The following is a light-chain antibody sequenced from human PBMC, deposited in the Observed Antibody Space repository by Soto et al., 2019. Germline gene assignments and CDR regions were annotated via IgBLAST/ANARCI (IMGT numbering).Light chain of an antibody. CDR2: DVS. V-gene: IGLV2-14*01. CDR3: SSYTSSSTPVV. Sequence: QSALTQPASVSGSPGQSITISCTGTSSDVGGYNYVSWYQQHPGKAPKLMIYDVSNRPSGVSNRFSGSKSGNTASLTISGLQAEDEADYYCSSYTSSSTPVVFGGGT. CDR1: SSDVGGYNY. J-gene: IGLJ2*01.